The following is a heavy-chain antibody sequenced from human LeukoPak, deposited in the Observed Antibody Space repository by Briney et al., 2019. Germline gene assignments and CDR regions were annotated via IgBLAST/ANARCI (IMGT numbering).Heavy chain of an antibody. CDR3: VRDRAVGRAWVEFDP. Sequence: GGSLRLSCAASGFTVSAYAMSWVRQAPGKGPEWVSLIYSDGATRYADSVQGRFTISRDNSKNTLYLQMNNLRVEDTAVYYCVRDRAVGRAWVEFDPWGQGILVTVPS. J-gene: IGHJ5*02. V-gene: IGHV3-66*02. CDR2: IYSDGAT. D-gene: IGHD1-26*01. CDR1: GFTVSAYA.